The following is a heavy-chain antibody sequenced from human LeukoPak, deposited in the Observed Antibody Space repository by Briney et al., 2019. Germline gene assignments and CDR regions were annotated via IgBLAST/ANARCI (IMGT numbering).Heavy chain of an antibody. D-gene: IGHD6-19*01. J-gene: IGHJ4*02. CDR1: GFTFNIYA. CDR2: IRYDGSDK. V-gene: IGHV3-30*02. Sequence: GGSLRLSCAASGFTFNIYAMSWVRQAPGKGLEWVAFIRYDGSDKYYADSVRGRFTISRDNSKNTLYLQMNSLRVEDTAVYYCAKDRLVPGSVLDYWGQGTLVTVSS. CDR3: AKDRLVPGSVLDY.